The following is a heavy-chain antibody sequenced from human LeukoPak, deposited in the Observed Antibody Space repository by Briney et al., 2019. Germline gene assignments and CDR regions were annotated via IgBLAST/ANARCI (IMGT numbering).Heavy chain of an antibody. CDR1: GESFSGHY. CDR3: ARVKRGRDFWSGYRFDH. Sequence: PSETLSLTCAVYGESFSGHYLSWIRQPPGKGLEWIGEVNYSGGTNYNPSLKSRVTISVDTSKNQFSLKLRSVTAADTAVFYCARVKRGRDFWSGYRFDHWGQGTLVTVSS. J-gene: IGHJ4*02. V-gene: IGHV4-34*01. D-gene: IGHD3-3*01. CDR2: VNYSGGT.